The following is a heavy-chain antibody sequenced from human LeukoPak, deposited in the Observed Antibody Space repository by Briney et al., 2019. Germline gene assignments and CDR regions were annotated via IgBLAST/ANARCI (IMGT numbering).Heavy chain of an antibody. Sequence: SETLSLTCTVSGGSISSYYWSWIRQPPGKGLEWIGYIDYSGSTNDNPPLKRRVTISVDTSTNQFSLKLSSVPAADTAVSYCATRSGSYLGYAFDIWGQGTMVTVSS. CDR3: ATRSGSYLGYAFDI. J-gene: IGHJ3*02. D-gene: IGHD1-26*01. CDR2: IDYSGST. CDR1: GGSISSYY. V-gene: IGHV4-59*01.